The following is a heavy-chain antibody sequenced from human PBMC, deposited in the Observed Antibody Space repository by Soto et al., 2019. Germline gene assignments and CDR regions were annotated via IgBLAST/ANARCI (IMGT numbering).Heavy chain of an antibody. D-gene: IGHD6-19*01. CDR1: GFTFSTYA. CDR3: ARDRLTVAEHYFGY. Sequence: GGSLRLSCTASGFTFSTYAMHWVRQAPGKGLEWVALISYDGNIKYYADSVKGRFTVSRDNSKNTFSAQMSSLRPEDTAVYYCARDRLTVAEHYFGYWGQGVLVTVSS. V-gene: IGHV3-30-3*01. J-gene: IGHJ4*02. CDR2: ISYDGNIK.